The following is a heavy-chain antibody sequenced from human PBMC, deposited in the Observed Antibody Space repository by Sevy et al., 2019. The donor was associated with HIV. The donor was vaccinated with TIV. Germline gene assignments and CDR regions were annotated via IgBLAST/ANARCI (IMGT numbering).Heavy chain of an antibody. J-gene: IGHJ6*02. Sequence: GGSLRLSCAASGFTFSSYWMHWVRQAPGKGLVWVSRINSDGSSTSYADSVKGRFTISRDNAKNTLYLQMNSLRAEDTAVYYCARDKAYYDFWSGYSYYYYYGMDVWGQGTTVTVSS. CDR1: GFTFSSYW. V-gene: IGHV3-74*01. CDR3: ARDKAYYDFWSGYSYYYYYGMDV. D-gene: IGHD3-3*01. CDR2: INSDGSST.